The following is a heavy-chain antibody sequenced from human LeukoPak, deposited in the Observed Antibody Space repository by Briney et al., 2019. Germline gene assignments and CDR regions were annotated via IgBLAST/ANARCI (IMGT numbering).Heavy chain of an antibody. D-gene: IGHD3-10*01. CDR3: ARSLGGRYYGSGSYYNRESHYYYYYYMDV. Sequence: ASVKVSCKASGYTFTSYDINWVRQATGQGLEWMGWMNPNSGNTGYAQKFQGRVTITRNTSISTAYMELSSLRSEDTAVYYCARSLGGRYYGSGSYYNRESHYYYYYYMDVWGKGTTVTVSS. J-gene: IGHJ6*03. CDR1: GYTFTSYD. V-gene: IGHV1-8*03. CDR2: MNPNSGNT.